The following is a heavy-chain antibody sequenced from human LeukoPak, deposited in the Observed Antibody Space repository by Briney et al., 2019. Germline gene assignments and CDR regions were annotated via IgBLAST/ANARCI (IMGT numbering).Heavy chain of an antibody. CDR3: ARDPDSITIFGVVTETISRY. CDR1: GYTFTGHY. Sequence: ASVKVSCKASGYTFTGHYIHWVRQAPGQGLEWMGRINPNSGGTKYAQKFQGRVTMTGDTSISTAYMELSRLRSDDTAVYYCARDPDSITIFGVVTETISRYWGQGTLVTVSS. CDR2: INPNSGGT. V-gene: IGHV1-2*06. D-gene: IGHD3-3*01. J-gene: IGHJ4*02.